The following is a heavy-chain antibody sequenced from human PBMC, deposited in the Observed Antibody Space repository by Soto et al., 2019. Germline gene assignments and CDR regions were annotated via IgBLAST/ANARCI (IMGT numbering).Heavy chain of an antibody. Sequence: GGSLRLSCAASGFTFSSYAMHWVRQAPGKGLEYVSAISSNGGSTYYANSVKGRFTISRDNSKNTLHLQMGSLRAEDMAVYYCARDPFPCMAARRRYYYYMDVWGKGTTVTVSS. CDR3: ARDPFPCMAARRRYYYYMDV. J-gene: IGHJ6*03. CDR1: GFTFSSYA. CDR2: ISSNGGST. V-gene: IGHV3-64*01. D-gene: IGHD6-6*01.